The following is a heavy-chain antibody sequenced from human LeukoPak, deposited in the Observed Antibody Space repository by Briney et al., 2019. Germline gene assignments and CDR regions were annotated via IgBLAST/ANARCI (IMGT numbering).Heavy chain of an antibody. CDR1: GYTFTGYY. Sequence: ASVKVSCKASGYTFTGYYMHWVRQAPGQGLEWMGWINPNSGGTNYAQKFQGRVTMTRDTSIRTAYMELSRLRSDDTAVYYCARVIAVAGTKYYGMDVWGQGTTVTVSS. D-gene: IGHD6-19*01. CDR2: INPNSGGT. V-gene: IGHV1-2*02. CDR3: ARVIAVAGTKYYGMDV. J-gene: IGHJ6*02.